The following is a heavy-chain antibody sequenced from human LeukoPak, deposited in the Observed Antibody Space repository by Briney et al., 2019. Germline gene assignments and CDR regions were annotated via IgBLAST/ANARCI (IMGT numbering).Heavy chain of an antibody. D-gene: IGHD5-18*01. V-gene: IGHV3-30*14. Sequence: PGRSLRLSRAASGFTFSSYAMHWVRQAPGKGLEWVAVISYDGSNKYYADSVKGRFTISRDNSKNTLYLQMNSLRAEDTAVYYCARDMGGYSYGYDYWGQGTLVTVSS. CDR3: ARDMGGYSYGYDY. CDR1: GFTFSSYA. J-gene: IGHJ4*02. CDR2: ISYDGSNK.